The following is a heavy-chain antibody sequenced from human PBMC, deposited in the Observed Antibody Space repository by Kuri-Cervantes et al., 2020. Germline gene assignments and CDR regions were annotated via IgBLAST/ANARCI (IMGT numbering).Heavy chain of an antibody. D-gene: IGHD3-22*01. CDR3: AREYYFDSSGYYDAFDI. J-gene: IGHJ3*02. CDR1: GFTFSSYS. Sequence: GGSLRLSCAASGFTFSSYSMNWVRQAPGKGLEWVSSISSSSSYIYYADSVKGRFTISRDNAKNSLYLQMNSLRAEDTAVYYCAREYYFDSSGYYDAFDIWGQGTMVTVSS. V-gene: IGHV3-21*01. CDR2: ISSSSSYI.